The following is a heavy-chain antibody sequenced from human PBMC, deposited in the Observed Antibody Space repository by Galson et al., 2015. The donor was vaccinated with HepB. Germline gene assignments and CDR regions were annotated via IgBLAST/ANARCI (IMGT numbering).Heavy chain of an antibody. Sequence: SLRLSCAASGFTFSSYAMSWVRQAPGKGLEWVSAISGSGGSTYYADSVKGRFTISRDNSKNTLYLQMNSLRAEDTAVYYCAKSSLSYCGGDCYSYFQHWGQGTLVTVSS. V-gene: IGHV3-23*01. CDR1: GFTFSSYA. CDR2: ISGSGGST. J-gene: IGHJ1*01. D-gene: IGHD2-21*02. CDR3: AKSSLSYCGGDCYSYFQH.